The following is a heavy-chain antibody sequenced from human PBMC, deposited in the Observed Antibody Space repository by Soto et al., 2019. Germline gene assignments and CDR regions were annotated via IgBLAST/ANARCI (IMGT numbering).Heavy chain of an antibody. J-gene: IGHJ4*02. Sequence: QVQLVQSGAEVKNPGASVKVSCKASGYTFTTYHMHWVRQAPGQGLEWMGVINTSAGSAKNAQNFQGRVTMTRDTSTNTVYMDLSSLRSEDTAVYYCARDHGYCSSTSCLGDFDYWGQGTLVTVSS. CDR1: GYTFTTYH. V-gene: IGHV1-46*03. CDR2: INTSAGSA. D-gene: IGHD2-2*01. CDR3: ARDHGYCSSTSCLGDFDY.